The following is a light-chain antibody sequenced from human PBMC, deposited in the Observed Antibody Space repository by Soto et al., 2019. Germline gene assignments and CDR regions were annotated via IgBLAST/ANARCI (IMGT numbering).Light chain of an antibody. V-gene: IGLV2-14*03. CDR2: DVS. CDR1: SSDIGGYNS. Sequence: QSVLTQSPSASGSPGQSVTISCTGTSSDIGGYNSVSWYQQHPGKAPKVMIYDVSNRPSGVSNRFSGSKSDNTASLTISGLQAEDEADYYCSSYRRSSTLVFGSGTKVTVL. CDR3: SSYRRSSTLV. J-gene: IGLJ1*01.